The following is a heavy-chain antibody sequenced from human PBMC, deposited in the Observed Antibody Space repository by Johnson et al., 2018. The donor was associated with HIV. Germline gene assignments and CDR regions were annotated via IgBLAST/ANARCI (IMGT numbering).Heavy chain of an antibody. CDR3: ARDSYDTSGQQHDAFDI. CDR2: IYSGNTI. J-gene: IGHJ3*02. Sequence: LQLVASGGGLIQPGGSLRLSCAASEFTVSGGYINWVRQAPGKGLAWVSVIYSGNTIYCADSVRGRFTISRDNFKNTLYLQMNSLRAEDTAVYYCARDSYDTSGQQHDAFDIWGQGTLVTVSS. V-gene: IGHV3-53*01. CDR1: EFTVSGGY. D-gene: IGHD3-22*01.